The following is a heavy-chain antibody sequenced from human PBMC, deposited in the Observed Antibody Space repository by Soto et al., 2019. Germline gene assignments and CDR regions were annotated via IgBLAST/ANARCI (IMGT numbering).Heavy chain of an antibody. Sequence: EVQLLESGGGLVQPGGSLRLSCAASGFTFSSYAMNWVSQAPGKRLEWVSVISGSGGSTYYADSVKGRFTISRDNSKNTLYLQMNSPRAEYTAVYYCASRSSGWYFDYWGQGTLVTVSS. J-gene: IGHJ4*02. CDR3: ASRSSGWYFDY. CDR2: ISGSGGST. V-gene: IGHV3-23*01. CDR1: GFTFSSYA. D-gene: IGHD6-19*01.